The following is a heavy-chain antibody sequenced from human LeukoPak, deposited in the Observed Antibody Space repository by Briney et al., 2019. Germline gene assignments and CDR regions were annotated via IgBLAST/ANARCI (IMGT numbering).Heavy chain of an antibody. CDR2: IRYDGTIK. J-gene: IGHJ4*02. CDR3: ATSLG. V-gene: IGHV3-30*02. CDR1: AFTLSNYG. Sequence: GRSLRLSCAASAFTLSNYGIHWVRLPPGKGLEGVAFIRYDGTIKYYVDSVKGRFTVSRDNSKNTLYLQMNSLRAEDTAVYYCATSLGWGQGTLVTVSS.